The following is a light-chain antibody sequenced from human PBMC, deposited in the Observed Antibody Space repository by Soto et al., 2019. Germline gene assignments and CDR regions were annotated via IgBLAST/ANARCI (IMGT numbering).Light chain of an antibody. CDR2: GNS. CDR3: QSYDSSLSGSVV. J-gene: IGLJ2*01. Sequence: QAVVTQPPSVSGAPGQRVTISCTGSSSNIGAGYDVHWYQQLPGTAPKLLMYGNSKRPSGVPDRFSGSKSGTSASLAITGLQAEDEADYYCQSYDSSLSGSVVFGGGTKLTVL. V-gene: IGLV1-40*01. CDR1: SSNIGAGYD.